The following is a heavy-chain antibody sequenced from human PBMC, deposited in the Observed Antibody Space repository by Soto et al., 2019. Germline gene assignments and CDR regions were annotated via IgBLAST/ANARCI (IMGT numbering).Heavy chain of an antibody. CDR1: GFTFSNYD. D-gene: IGHD2-21*01. V-gene: IGHV3-23*01. CDR2: VSSSGSRT. CDR3: ARRDCGSGRNCEFGAPAFAY. Sequence: EVQLLESGGDLVQPGGSLGLSCAASGFTFSNYDMSWFGQAPGKGLGWVSRVSSSGSRTYYADSVKGRFTISRDNSKNTLYLQMSSLGAADTAVYHCARRDCGSGRNCEFGAPAFAYWGQGNLVTVTS. J-gene: IGHJ4*02.